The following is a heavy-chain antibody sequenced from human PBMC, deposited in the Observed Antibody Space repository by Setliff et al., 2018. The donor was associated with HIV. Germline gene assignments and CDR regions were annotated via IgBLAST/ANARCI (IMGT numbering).Heavy chain of an antibody. J-gene: IGHJ4*02. CDR2: IYFTGSS. D-gene: IGHD3-9*01. CDR3: ARVQMAYAAFDV. V-gene: IGHV4-59*01. CDR1: GGSISTYY. Sequence: KASETLSLTCTVSGGSISTYYWSWIRQPPGKGLEWIGSIYFTGSSDNNPSLKSRVTLSVDTSKHQFSLKLSSVTAADTAVYYCARVQMAYAAFDVWGQGKLVTVSS.